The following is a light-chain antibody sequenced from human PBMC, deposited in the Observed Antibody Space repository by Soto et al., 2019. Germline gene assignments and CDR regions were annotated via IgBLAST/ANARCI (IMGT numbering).Light chain of an antibody. Sequence: EIVLTQSPGTLSLSPGDRATLSCRASQTVSSYLAWYQQKPGQAPRLLIYDASNRATGIPARFSGSGSGTDFTLTISSLEPEDFAVYYCQQRSNWPSTFGPGTKVDIK. CDR2: DAS. CDR1: QTVSSY. CDR3: QQRSNWPST. V-gene: IGKV3-11*01. J-gene: IGKJ3*01.